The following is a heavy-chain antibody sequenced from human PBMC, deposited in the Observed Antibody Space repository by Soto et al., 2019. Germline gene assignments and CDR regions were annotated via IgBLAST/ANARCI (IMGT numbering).Heavy chain of an antibody. CDR3: VRPQSCGTRTCFSSFDH. V-gene: IGHV4-39*02. CDR2: IYFTGGP. D-gene: IGHD2-21*02. J-gene: IGHJ4*02. CDR1: GGSIDKSGYY. Sequence: QLQLLESGPGLVKPSGTLSLTCSVSGGSIDKSGYYWGWIRQAPGKGLEWIGTIYFTGGPYYNPSLKSRVAISLDSSNSHFYLNLTSVTAADTAVYFCVRPQSCGTRTCFSSFDHWGQGILVTVSS.